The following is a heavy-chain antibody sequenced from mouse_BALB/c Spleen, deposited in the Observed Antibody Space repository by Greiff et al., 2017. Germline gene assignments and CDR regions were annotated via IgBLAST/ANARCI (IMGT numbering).Heavy chain of an antibody. CDR3: AREAYDYDGAWFAY. Sequence: EVQLVESGGGLVKPGGSLKLSCAASGFTFSSYAMSWVRQTPEKRLEWVASISSGGSTYYPDSVKGRFTISRDNARNILYLQMSSLRSEDTAMYYCAREAYDYDGAWFAYWGQGTLVTVSA. CDR2: ISSGGST. CDR1: GFTFSSYA. D-gene: IGHD2-4*01. V-gene: IGHV5-6-5*01. J-gene: IGHJ3*01.